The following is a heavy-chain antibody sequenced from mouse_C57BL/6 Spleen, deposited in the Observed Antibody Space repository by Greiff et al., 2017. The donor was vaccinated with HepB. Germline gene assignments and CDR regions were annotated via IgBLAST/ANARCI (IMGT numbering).Heavy chain of an antibody. CDR3: ARPPYDGYYGPWFAY. V-gene: IGHV1-53*01. J-gene: IGHJ3*01. D-gene: IGHD2-3*01. Sequence: QVQLQQPGTELVKPGASVKLSCKASGYTFTSYWMHWVKQRPGQGLEWIGNINPSNGGTNYNEKFKSKATLTVDKSSSTAYMQLSSLTSEDSAVYDCARPPYDGYYGPWFAYWGQGTLVTVSA. CDR1: GYTFTSYW. CDR2: INPSNGGT.